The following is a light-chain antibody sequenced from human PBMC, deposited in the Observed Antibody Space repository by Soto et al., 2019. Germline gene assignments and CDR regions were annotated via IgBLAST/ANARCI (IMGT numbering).Light chain of an antibody. V-gene: IGLV1-51*01. Sequence: QSLLTRRPGVAAAPGRKVTISSSGSSSNIGNNYVSWYQQLPGTAPKLLIYDNNKRPSGIPDRFSGSKSGTSATLGITGLQTGDEADYYCGTWDSSLSAGGVFGTGTKVTVL. CDR2: DNN. J-gene: IGLJ1*01. CDR3: GTWDSSLSAGGV. CDR1: SSNIGNNY.